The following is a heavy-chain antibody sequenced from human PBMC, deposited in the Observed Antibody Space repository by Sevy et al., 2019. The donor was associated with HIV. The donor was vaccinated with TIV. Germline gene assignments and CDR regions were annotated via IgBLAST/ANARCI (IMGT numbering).Heavy chain of an antibody. D-gene: IGHD2-15*01. J-gene: IGHJ4*02. CDR3: ARDRGYCRGDSCYSSRYFDY. Sequence: GGSLRLSCAASGFTFSDYYMSWIRQAPGKGLEWVSYISSSSSYTNHGDSVKGPFTISRAHAKNSLYLQMNSLRAEDTAVYYCARDRGYCRGDSCYSSRYFDYCRQGTLVTVSS. V-gene: IGHV3-11*06. CDR1: GFTFSDYY. CDR2: ISSSSSYT.